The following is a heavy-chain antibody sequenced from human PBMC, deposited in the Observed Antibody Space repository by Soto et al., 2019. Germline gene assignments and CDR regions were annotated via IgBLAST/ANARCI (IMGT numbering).Heavy chain of an antibody. D-gene: IGHD6-19*01. V-gene: IGHV3-23*01. CDR2: IGGNGADT. Sequence: PGGSLRLSCAASGFIFRNYAISWVRQAPGKGLEWVSAIGGNGADTYYADSVKGRFTISRDNSKNTLYLQMNSLRAEDTAVYFCAIPSGLTVTGPEYWGQGTLVTVSS. CDR1: GFIFRNYA. CDR3: AIPSGLTVTGPEY. J-gene: IGHJ4*02.